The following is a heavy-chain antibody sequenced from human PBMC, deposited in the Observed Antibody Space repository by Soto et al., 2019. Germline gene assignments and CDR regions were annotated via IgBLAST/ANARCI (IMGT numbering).Heavy chain of an antibody. CDR1: SGSVTDFS. J-gene: IGHJ4*02. V-gene: IGHV4-4*07. Sequence: SETLSLTCVVSSGSVTDFSWTWIRRPAGRGLEWIGLVDRSGATSYNPSLESRVTMPLDTSKQAFSLELTSVTAADTAVYYCARVFYTDSSGYPRPIFDSWVPGTLVTVSS. CDR3: ARVFYTDSSGYPRPIFDS. CDR2: VDRSGAT. D-gene: IGHD3-22*01.